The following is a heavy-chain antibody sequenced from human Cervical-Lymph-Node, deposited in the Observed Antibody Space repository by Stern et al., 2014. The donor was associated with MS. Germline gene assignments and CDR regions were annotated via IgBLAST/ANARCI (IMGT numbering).Heavy chain of an antibody. CDR1: GDSISSSNW. J-gene: IGHJ5*02. CDR2: IYHAGTT. D-gene: IGHD6-13*01. Sequence: VQLVESGPGLVKPSGTLSLTCAVSGDSISSSNWWSWVRQSPGKGLEWVGAIYHAGTTNYTSTQKGRLTKPANNPKTQFPLKLTPVTAADTAVYYCVRALGSSSFRYWFDPWGQGTLVIVSS. CDR3: VRALGSSSFRYWFDP. V-gene: IGHV4-4*02.